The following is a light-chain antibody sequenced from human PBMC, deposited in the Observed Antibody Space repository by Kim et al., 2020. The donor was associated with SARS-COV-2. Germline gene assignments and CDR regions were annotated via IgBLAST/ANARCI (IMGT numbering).Light chain of an antibody. J-gene: IGLJ2*01. CDR3: QAWDSSTVV. CDR2: QDS. CDR1: KLGDKY. Sequence: VSPGQTASITCSGDKLGDKYACWYQQKPCQSPVLVIYQDSKRPSGIPERFSGSNSGNTATLTISGTQAMDEADYYCQAWDSSTVVFGGGTQLTVL. V-gene: IGLV3-1*01.